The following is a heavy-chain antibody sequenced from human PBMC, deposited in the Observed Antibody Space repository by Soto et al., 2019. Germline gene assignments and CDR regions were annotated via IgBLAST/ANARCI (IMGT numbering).Heavy chain of an antibody. CDR1: GFTFSSYA. CDR3: AKAGSYGGNSAFDY. Sequence: EVQLLESGGGLVQPGGSLRLSCAASGFTFSSYAMRGVRQAPGKGLEWVSAISGSGGSTYYADSVKGRFTISRDNSKNTLYLQINRLRAEDTAVYYCAKAGSYGGNSAFDYWGQGTLVTVSS. D-gene: IGHD3-10*01. V-gene: IGHV3-23*01. CDR2: ISGSGGST. J-gene: IGHJ4*02.